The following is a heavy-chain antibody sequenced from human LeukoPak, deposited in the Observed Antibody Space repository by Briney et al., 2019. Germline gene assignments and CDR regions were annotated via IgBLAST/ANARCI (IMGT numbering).Heavy chain of an antibody. CDR1: GGTFSSYA. CDR3: ASGRQDIVVVPAATDNWFDP. D-gene: IGHD2-2*01. Sequence: SVKVSCKASGGTFSSYAISWVRQAPGQGLEWMGGIIPIFGTANYAQKFQGRVTITADESTSTAYMELSSLRPEDTAVYYCASGRQDIVVVPAATDNWFDPWGQGTLVTVSS. CDR2: IIPIFGTA. V-gene: IGHV1-69*13. J-gene: IGHJ5*02.